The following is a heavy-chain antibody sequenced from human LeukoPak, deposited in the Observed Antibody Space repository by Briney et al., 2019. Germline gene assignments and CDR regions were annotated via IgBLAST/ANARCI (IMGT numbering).Heavy chain of an antibody. CDR3: ARAYSSSSGRDAFDS. CDR2: IIGSGGST. D-gene: IGHD6-6*01. Sequence: GGSLRLSCAASGFTFSTYAMSWVRQAPGKGLEWVSGIIGSGGSTYYADSVKGRFTISRDNSKSTLYLQMNSLRIEDTAVYYCARAYSSSSGRDAFDSWGLGTLVTVSS. CDR1: GFTFSTYA. V-gene: IGHV3-23*01. J-gene: IGHJ3*02.